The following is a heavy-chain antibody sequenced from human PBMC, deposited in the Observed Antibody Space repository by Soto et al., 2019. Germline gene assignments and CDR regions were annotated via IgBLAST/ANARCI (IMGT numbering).Heavy chain of an antibody. Sequence: GGFMILSCTASGFTFSSYARSWVSQAPGKGLEWVSAISGSGGSTYYADSVKGRFTISRDNSKNTLYLQMNSLRAEDTAVYYCAKARGMTPFDPWGQGTLVTVSS. V-gene: IGHV3-23*01. J-gene: IGHJ5*02. D-gene: IGHD3-10*01. CDR1: GFTFSSYA. CDR2: ISGSGGST. CDR3: AKARGMTPFDP.